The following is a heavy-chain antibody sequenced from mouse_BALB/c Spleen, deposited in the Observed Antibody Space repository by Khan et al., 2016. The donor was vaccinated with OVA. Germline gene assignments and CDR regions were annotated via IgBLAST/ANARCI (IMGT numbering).Heavy chain of an antibody. CDR1: GYIFTSYW. Sequence: QVRLQQSGAELVRPGASVKLSCKTSGYIFTSYWIHWVKQRSGQGLEWIARIYPGTDNTYYNENFKGKATLTADKSSSTAYMQLSSLKFEDSAVYFCARYEDVMDYWGQGTSVTVSS. J-gene: IGHJ4*01. CDR3: ARYEDVMDY. D-gene: IGHD2-14*01. CDR2: IYPGTDNT. V-gene: IGHV1S132*01.